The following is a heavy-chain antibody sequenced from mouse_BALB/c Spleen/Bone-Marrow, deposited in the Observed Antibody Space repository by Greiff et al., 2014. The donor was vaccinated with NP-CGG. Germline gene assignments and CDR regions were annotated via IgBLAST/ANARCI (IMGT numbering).Heavy chain of an antibody. CDR3: ARYDGPAWFAY. J-gene: IGHJ3*01. Sequence: VQLQQSGAELVKPGASVKLSCKASGYTFTSYWIHWVKQRPGQGLEWIGENNPGNGRTNYNEKFKSKATLTVDKSSTTAYMQLSSLTSEDSAVYYCARYDGPAWFAYWGQGTLVTVSA. CDR2: NNPGNGRT. CDR1: GYTFTSYW. D-gene: IGHD2-3*01. V-gene: IGHV1S81*02.